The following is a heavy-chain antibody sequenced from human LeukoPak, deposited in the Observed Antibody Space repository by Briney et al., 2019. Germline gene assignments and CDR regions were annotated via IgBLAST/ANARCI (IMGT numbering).Heavy chain of an antibody. D-gene: IGHD6-19*01. V-gene: IGHV3-53*01. CDR3: AKDPKWLEIDY. CDR2: IYSGGST. CDR1: GFTVSSNY. Sequence: GGSLRLSCAASGFTVSSNYMSWVRQAPGQGLEWVSVIYSGGSTYYADSVKGRFTISRDNSRNTLYLQMNSLRAEDTAVYYCAKDPKWLEIDYWGQGTLVTVSS. J-gene: IGHJ4*02.